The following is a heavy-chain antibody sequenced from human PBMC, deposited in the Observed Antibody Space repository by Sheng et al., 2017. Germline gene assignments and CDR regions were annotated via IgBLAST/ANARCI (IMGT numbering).Heavy chain of an antibody. CDR1: GFTLENYA. J-gene: IGHJ6*02. CDR3: SKETTTTTWDV. D-gene: IGHD1-1*01. V-gene: IGHV3-23*01. Sequence: EVQFLESGGGLVQPGGSLRLSCVASGFTLENYALNWVRQAPGRGLEWVSGIIAGGGSTYYADSVKGRFTISRDDSKNALYLQMNSLRADDTALYYCSKETTTTTWDVWGQGTTVTVSS. CDR2: IIAGGGST.